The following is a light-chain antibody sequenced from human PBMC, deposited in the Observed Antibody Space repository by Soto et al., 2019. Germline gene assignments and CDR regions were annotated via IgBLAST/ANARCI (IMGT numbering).Light chain of an antibody. CDR1: SSDVGGYNY. V-gene: IGLV2-11*01. CDR2: DVS. Sequence: QSVLTQPRSVSGSPGQSVTISCTGTSSDVGGYNYVSWYQQHPGKAPKLMIYDVSKRPSGVPDRFPGSKSGNMASLTISGLQAEDEADYYCCSYAGSYTSYVFGTGTKVTVL. CDR3: CSYAGSYTSYV. J-gene: IGLJ1*01.